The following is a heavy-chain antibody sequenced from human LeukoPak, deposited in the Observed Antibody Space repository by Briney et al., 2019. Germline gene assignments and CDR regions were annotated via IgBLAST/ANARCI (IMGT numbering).Heavy chain of an antibody. Sequence: SETLSLTCAVYGGSFSGYYWSWIRQPPGKGLEWIGEINHSGSTNYNPSLKSRVTISVDTSKNQFPLKLSSVTAADTAVYYCARGRKVPGGYCSSTSCYGSNRRNWFDPWGQGTLVTVSS. J-gene: IGHJ5*02. CDR1: GGSFSGYY. CDR3: ARGRKVPGGYCSSTSCYGSNRRNWFDP. CDR2: INHSGST. V-gene: IGHV4-34*01. D-gene: IGHD2-2*01.